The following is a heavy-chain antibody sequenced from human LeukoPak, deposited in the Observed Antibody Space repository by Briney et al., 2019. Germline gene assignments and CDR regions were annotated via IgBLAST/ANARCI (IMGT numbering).Heavy chain of an antibody. V-gene: IGHV1-69*13. CDR3: ARDREPTIKKYCSGGSCYLNWFDP. D-gene: IGHD2-15*01. Sequence: ASVKVSCKASGGTFSSYAISWVRQAPGQGLEWMGGIIPTFGTANYAQKFQGRVTITADESTSTAYMELSSLRSEDTAVYYCARDREPTIKKYCSGGSCYLNWFDPWGQGTLVTVSS. J-gene: IGHJ5*02. CDR1: GGTFSSYA. CDR2: IIPTFGTA.